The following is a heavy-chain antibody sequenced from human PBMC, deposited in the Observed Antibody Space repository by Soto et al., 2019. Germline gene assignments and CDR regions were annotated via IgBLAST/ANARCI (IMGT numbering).Heavy chain of an antibody. D-gene: IGHD6-13*01. V-gene: IGHV3-49*04. J-gene: IGHJ4*02. CDR2: IRSKAYGGTT. Sequence: GGSLRLSCTASGFTFGDYAMSWVRQAPGKGLEWVGFIRSKAYGGTTEYAASVKGRFTISRDDSKSIAYLQMNSLKTEDTAVYYCTRDWDSSFDYWGQGTLVTVSS. CDR1: GFTFGDYA. CDR3: TRDWDSSFDY.